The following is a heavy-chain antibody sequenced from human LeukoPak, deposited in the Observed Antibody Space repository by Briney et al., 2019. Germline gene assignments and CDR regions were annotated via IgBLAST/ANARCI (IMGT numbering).Heavy chain of an antibody. CDR3: ARVRYSSSWYLDH. D-gene: IGHD6-13*01. CDR2: INPNSGGT. Sequence: ASVKVSCKASGYTFTGYNMHWVRQASGQGLEWMGWINPNSGGTNYAQKFQGRVTMTRDRSINTAYMEMSRLRYGDTAVYYCARVRYSSSWYLDHWGQGTLVTVSS. CDR1: GYTFTGYN. V-gene: IGHV1-2*02. J-gene: IGHJ4*02.